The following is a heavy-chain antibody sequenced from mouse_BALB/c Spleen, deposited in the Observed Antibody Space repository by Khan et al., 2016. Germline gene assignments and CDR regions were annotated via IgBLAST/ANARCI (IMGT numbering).Heavy chain of an antibody. J-gene: IGHJ4*01. CDR2: INTYTGEP. V-gene: IGHV9-3-1*01. Sequence: QIQLVQSGPELKKPGETVKISCKATGYTFTNYGMNWVKQAPGKGLKWMGWINTYTGEPTYADDFKGRFAFSLETSASTAYLQINNLKNEATDTYFCVRECLRRTGYAMDYWGQGTSVTVAS. CDR1: GYTFTNYG. D-gene: IGHD2-12*01. CDR3: VRECLRRTGYAMDY.